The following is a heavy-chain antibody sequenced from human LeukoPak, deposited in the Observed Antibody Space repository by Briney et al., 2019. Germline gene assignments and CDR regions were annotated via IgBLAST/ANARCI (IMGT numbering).Heavy chain of an antibody. CDR1: GGSISGYY. J-gene: IGHJ4*02. Sequence: SETLSLTCTVSGGSISGYYWSWIRQPPGKGLEWIGYIYYSGSTNYNPSLKSRVTISVDTSKNQFSLKLSSVTAADTAVYYCAITTGIGIDYWGQGTLVTVSS. V-gene: IGHV4-59*01. CDR2: IYYSGST. D-gene: IGHD1-1*01. CDR3: AITTGIGIDY.